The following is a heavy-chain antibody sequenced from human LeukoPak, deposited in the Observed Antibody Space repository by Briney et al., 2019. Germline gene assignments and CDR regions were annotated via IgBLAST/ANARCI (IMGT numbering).Heavy chain of an antibody. CDR3: ARAPPYSSGWYGKVFYYYYGMDV. Sequence: GTSLRLSCAASGFTFRNYGMHWVRQAPGKGLEWVAVVWYDGGNKFHADSVKGRFTASRDNSKNTLYLQMNSLRVEDTAVYYCARAPPYSSGWYGKVFYYYYGMDVWGQGTTVTVSS. V-gene: IGHV3-33*01. CDR2: VWYDGGNK. D-gene: IGHD6-19*01. CDR1: GFTFRNYG. J-gene: IGHJ6*02.